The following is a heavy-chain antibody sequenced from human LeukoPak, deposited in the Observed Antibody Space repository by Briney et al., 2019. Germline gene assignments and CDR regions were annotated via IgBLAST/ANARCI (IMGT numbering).Heavy chain of an antibody. CDR3: ARDVGATDAFDI. J-gene: IGHJ3*02. D-gene: IGHD1-26*01. V-gene: IGHV1-2*06. CDR2: INPNSGGT. CDR1: GYTFTGYY. Sequence: ASVKVSCKASGYTFTGYYMHWVRQAPGQGLEWMGRINPNSGGTNYARKFQGRVTMTRDTSISTAYMELSRLRSDDTAVYYCARDVGATDAFDIWGQGTMVAVSS.